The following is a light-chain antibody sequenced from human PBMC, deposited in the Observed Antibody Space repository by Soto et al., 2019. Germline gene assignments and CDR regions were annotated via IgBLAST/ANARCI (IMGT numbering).Light chain of an antibody. CDR1: QSISSW. CDR3: QQYNTFWT. CDR2: DVS. V-gene: IGKV1-5*01. Sequence: DIQMTQSPSTLSASVGDRVTITCRASQSISSWLAWYQQKPGKAPKLLIYDVSSLESGVPSRFSGSGSGTEFTLTISSLQPDDFATYYCQQYNTFWTFGQGTKAHIK. J-gene: IGKJ1*01.